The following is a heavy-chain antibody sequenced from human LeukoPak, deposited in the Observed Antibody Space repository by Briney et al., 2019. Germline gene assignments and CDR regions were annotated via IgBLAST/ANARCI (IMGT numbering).Heavy chain of an antibody. CDR3: ARDLRQQLKNAFDI. D-gene: IGHD6-13*01. J-gene: IGHJ3*02. CDR1: GFTFSSYW. Sequence: GGSLRLSCAASGFTFSSYWMSWVRQAPGKGLEWVANIKQDGSEKYYVDSVKGRFTISRDNAKNSLYLQMNSLRAEDTALYYCARDLRQQLKNAFDIWGKGKMVTVSS. V-gene: IGHV3-7*01. CDR2: IKQDGSEK.